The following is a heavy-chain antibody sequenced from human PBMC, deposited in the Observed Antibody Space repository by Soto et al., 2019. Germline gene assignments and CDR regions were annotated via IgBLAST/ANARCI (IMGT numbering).Heavy chain of an antibody. D-gene: IGHD5-18*01. Sequence: GGSLRLSCAASGFTFSSYSMNWVRQAPGKGLEWVSYISSSSSSIYYADSVRGRFTISRDNAKNTLYLQMNSLRAEDTAVYYCAKGGDTAMANFDYWGQGTLVTVSS. CDR1: GFTFSSYS. CDR3: AKGGDTAMANFDY. V-gene: IGHV3-48*01. CDR2: ISSSSSSI. J-gene: IGHJ4*02.